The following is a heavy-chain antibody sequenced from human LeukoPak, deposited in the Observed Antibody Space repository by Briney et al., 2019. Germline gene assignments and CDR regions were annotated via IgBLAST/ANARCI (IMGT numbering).Heavy chain of an antibody. V-gene: IGHV4-34*01. CDR1: GGSFSGYY. D-gene: IGHD6-19*01. J-gene: IGHJ4*02. CDR2: INHSGST. Sequence: PSETLSLTCAVYGGSFSGYYWSWIRQPPGKGLEWIGEINHSGSTNYNPSLKGRVTISVDTSKNQFSLKLSSVTAADTAVYYCARDLYSSGWYGRGFYFDYWGQGTLVTVSS. CDR3: ARDLYSSGWYGRGFYFDY.